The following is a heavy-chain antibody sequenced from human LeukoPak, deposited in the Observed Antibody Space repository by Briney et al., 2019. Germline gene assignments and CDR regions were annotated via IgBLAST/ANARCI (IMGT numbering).Heavy chain of an antibody. CDR3: ATTSGYRNYYYYYIDV. V-gene: IGHV4-39*01. J-gene: IGHJ6*03. CDR2: SFDGGNS. Sequence: SETLSLTCTVSGVSISNTVYYWGWIRQAPGKGLEWIGTSFDGGNSYYNPSLKSRVTMSVDGSKNQFSLTLASVTAADTAVYYCATTSGYRNYYYYYIDVWGKGTTVTVSS. CDR1: GVSISNTVYY. D-gene: IGHD3-22*01.